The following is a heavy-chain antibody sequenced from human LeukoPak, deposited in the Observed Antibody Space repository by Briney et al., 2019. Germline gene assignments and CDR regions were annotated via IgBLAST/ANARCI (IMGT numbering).Heavy chain of an antibody. Sequence: GGSLRLSCAAPGFTFSTYSMNWVRQAPGKGLEWVSSISSNNRYIYYADSVKGRFTISRDSAKNTLYLQVNNLRAEDTAVYYCARGPNSNWSGLDFWGQGTLLTVSS. D-gene: IGHD6-6*01. CDR3: ARGPNSNWSGLDF. V-gene: IGHV3-21*01. CDR2: ISSNNRYI. J-gene: IGHJ4*02. CDR1: GFTFSTYS.